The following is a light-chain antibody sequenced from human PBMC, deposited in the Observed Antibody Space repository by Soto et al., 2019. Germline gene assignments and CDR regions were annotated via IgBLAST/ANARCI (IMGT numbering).Light chain of an antibody. CDR2: GAS. V-gene: IGKV3-15*01. J-gene: IGKJ2*01. Sequence: EIVMTQSPATLSVSPGERATLSCRASQSVSSNLAWYQQKPGQAPRLLIYGASARATGIPTMFSGSWSGTEFTLTISTLQSEDFAVYYCQQYINWPHTFGQGTTVDIK. CDR1: QSVSSN. CDR3: QQYINWPHT.